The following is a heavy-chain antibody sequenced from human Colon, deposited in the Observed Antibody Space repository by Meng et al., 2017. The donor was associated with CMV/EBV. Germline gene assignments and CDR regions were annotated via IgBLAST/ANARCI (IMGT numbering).Heavy chain of an antibody. CDR1: GFTFSSYG. V-gene: IGHV3-21*04. Sequence: GGSLRLSCVASGFTFSSYGMNWVRQAPGKGLEWVSSILSNGQTYYVDSLKGRFTISRDNAQNSLYLEMHSLRVEDTAVYYCAKVASRETYYDILTGPNYGMDVWGQGTTVTVSS. CDR3: AKVASRETYYDILTGPNYGMDV. D-gene: IGHD3-9*01. J-gene: IGHJ6*02. CDR2: ILSNGQT.